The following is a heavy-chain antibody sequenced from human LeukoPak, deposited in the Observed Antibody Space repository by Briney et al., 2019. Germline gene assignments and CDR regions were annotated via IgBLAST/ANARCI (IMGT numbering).Heavy chain of an antibody. Sequence: QAGGPLRLSCGASGFPFNPYARSWVRQAPGKGLEWVSLIIGSGNSINYADSVKGRFTISRDNFKNTVFLQLDSLRPEDTAVYYCAKHGDNVWGSFRFGLDYWGQGTLVTVSS. D-gene: IGHD3-16*02. V-gene: IGHV3-23*01. CDR3: AKHGDNVWGSFRFGLDY. J-gene: IGHJ4*02. CDR2: IIGSGNSI. CDR1: GFPFNPYA.